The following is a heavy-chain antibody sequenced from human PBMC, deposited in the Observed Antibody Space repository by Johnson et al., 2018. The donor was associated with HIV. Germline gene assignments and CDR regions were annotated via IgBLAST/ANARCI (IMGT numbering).Heavy chain of an antibody. Sequence: QVQLVESGGGLVKPGGSLRLSCAASGFTFSDYYMSWIRQAPGKGLEWVSYISSSGNTIYYTDSVKGRVTISRDNAKKSLYLQMNSLRAEDTAVYYWARERASDSSGYSKDHDDAFDIWGQGTMVTVSS. V-gene: IGHV3-11*04. CDR2: ISSSGNTI. CDR3: ARERASDSSGYSKDHDDAFDI. CDR1: GFTFSDYY. D-gene: IGHD3-22*01. J-gene: IGHJ3*02.